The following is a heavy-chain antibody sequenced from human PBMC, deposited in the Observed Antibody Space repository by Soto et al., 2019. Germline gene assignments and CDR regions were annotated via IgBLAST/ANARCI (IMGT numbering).Heavy chain of an antibody. V-gene: IGHV1-3*05. CDR1: GYTFTSYA. CDR3: ARAVGGPTSNLDY. D-gene: IGHD3-16*01. J-gene: IGHJ4*02. CDR2: TNAGNGNT. Sequence: QVQLVQSGAEEKKPGASVKVSCKASGYTFTSYAMHWVRQAPGQRLEWMGWTNAGNGNTKYSQKFQGRVTITRDTXASTAYMELSSLRSEDTAVYYCARAVGGPTSNLDYWGQGTLVTVSS.